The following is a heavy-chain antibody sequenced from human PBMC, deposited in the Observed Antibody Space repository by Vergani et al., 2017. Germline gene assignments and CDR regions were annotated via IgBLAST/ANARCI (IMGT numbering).Heavy chain of an antibody. D-gene: IGHD1-1*01. Sequence: EVQLVESGGGLVKPGGSLRLSCAASGFTFSSYSMNWVRQVPGKGLEWVSSISSSSSYIYYADSVKGRFTISRDNAKNSLYLQMNSLRAEDTAVYYCARVRSSRGTNFALDYWGQGTLVTVSS. J-gene: IGHJ4*02. V-gene: IGHV3-21*01. CDR2: ISSSSSYI. CDR3: ARVRSSRGTNFALDY. CDR1: GFTFSSYS.